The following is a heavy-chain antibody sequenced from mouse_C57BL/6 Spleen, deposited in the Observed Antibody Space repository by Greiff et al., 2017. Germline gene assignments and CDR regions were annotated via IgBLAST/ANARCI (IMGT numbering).Heavy chain of an antibody. V-gene: IGHV1-50*01. CDR1: GYTFTSYW. Sequence: VQLQQSGAELVKPGASVKLSCKASGYTFTSYWMQWVKQRPGQGLEWIGEIDPSDRYTNYNQKFKGKATLTVDTSSSTAYMQLSSLTSEDSAVYYCARWDSITTVVAMGLGYYFDYWGQGTTLTVSS. CDR2: IDPSDRYT. J-gene: IGHJ2*01. CDR3: ARWDSITTVVAMGLGYYFDY. D-gene: IGHD1-1*01.